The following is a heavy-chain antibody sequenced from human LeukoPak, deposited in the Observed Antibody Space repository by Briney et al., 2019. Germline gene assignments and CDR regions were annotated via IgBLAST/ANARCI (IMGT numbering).Heavy chain of an antibody. CDR3: ARSAYNYGYIYFDH. D-gene: IGHD5-18*01. CDR2: IDPNSDNI. CDR1: GYTFTGCF. Sequence: ASVTVSCKASGYTFTGCFIHYVRQAPGQGLEWMGWIDPNSDNIRYSETFKDRVTMTRDTSTNTAYMELSWLRSDDTAVYYCARSAYNYGYIYFDHWGQGTLVIVSS. V-gene: IGHV1-2*02. J-gene: IGHJ4*02.